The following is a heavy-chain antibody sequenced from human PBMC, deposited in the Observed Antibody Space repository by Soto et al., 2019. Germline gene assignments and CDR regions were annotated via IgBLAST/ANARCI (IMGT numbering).Heavy chain of an antibody. V-gene: IGHV3-7*01. CDR2: IKQDGSEK. CDR1: GFTFSSYW. J-gene: IGHJ3*02. Sequence: GGSLRLSCAASGFTFSSYWMSWVRQAPGKGLEWVANIKQDGSEKYYVDSVKGRFTISRDNAKNSLYLQMNSLRAEDTAVYYCARGGSVLRFLEWLLESPDAFDIWGQGTMVTVSS. CDR3: ARGGSVLRFLEWLLESPDAFDI. D-gene: IGHD3-3*01.